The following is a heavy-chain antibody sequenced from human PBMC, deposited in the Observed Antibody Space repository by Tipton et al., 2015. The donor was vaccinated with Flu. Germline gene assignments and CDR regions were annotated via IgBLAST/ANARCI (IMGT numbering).Heavy chain of an antibody. Sequence: LRLPCAVSDYSISSGYYWGWIRQPPGKGLEWIGCISHTGRTYYNPSLKSRVTISVDTAKNQFSQRLNSVTASDTAVYYCARSTYYYGSGSSDYWGQGTLVTVSS. CDR2: ISHTGRT. CDR3: ARSTYYYGSGSSDY. V-gene: IGHV4-38-2*01. CDR1: DYSISSGYY. D-gene: IGHD3-10*01. J-gene: IGHJ4*02.